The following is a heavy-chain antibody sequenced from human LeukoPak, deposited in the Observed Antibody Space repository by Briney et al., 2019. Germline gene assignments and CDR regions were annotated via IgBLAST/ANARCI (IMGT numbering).Heavy chain of an antibody. V-gene: IGHV5-51*01. CDR1: GYSFTNYW. J-gene: IGHJ4*02. Sequence: GESLKISCKGSGYSFTNYWIGWVRQLPGKGLEWMGLIYPGDSDTRYSPSFQGQVTISADKSISTAYLQWGSLKASDTAVYYCARGRAALDYWGQGTLVTVSS. CDR2: IYPGDSDT. CDR3: ARGRAALDY.